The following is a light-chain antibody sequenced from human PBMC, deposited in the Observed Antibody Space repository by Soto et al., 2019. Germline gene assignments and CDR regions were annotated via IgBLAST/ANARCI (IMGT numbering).Light chain of an antibody. CDR2: EVS. J-gene: IGLJ2*01. CDR3: SSYAASNIS. CDR1: SSDVGGYNY. Sequence: QSVLTQPPSASGSPGQSVTISCTGTSSDVGGYNYVSWYQQHPGVAPKLMIYEVSKRPSGVPDRFSGSKSGNTASLTVSGLQAEDEADYYCSSYAASNISFGGGTKL. V-gene: IGLV2-8*01.